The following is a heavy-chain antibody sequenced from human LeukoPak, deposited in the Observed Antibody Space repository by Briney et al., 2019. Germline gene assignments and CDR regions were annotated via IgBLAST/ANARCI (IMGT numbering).Heavy chain of an antibody. V-gene: IGHV4-39*07. Sequence: PSETLSLTCTVSGGSISSSSYYWGWIRQPPGKGLEWIGSIYYSGSTYYNPSLKSRVTISVDTSKNQFSLKLSSVTAADTAVYYCALGRGIVVVLDYWGQGTLVTVSS. CDR1: GGSISSSSYY. CDR3: ALGRGIVVVLDY. D-gene: IGHD3-22*01. CDR2: IYYSGST. J-gene: IGHJ4*02.